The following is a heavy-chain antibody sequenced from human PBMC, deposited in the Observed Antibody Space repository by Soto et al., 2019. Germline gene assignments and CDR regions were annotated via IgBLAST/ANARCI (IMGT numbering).Heavy chain of an antibody. J-gene: IGHJ6*02. CDR3: ARRYCASDNCPLFYYFVDL. Sequence: GASVKVSCKASGGTFNKFAFSWVRQAPGQGFEWMGGIIPVFRSANYVQRFRGRIAITADEYTSTVYLYLNDLRSDDTAVYYCARRYCASDNCPLFYYFVDLWGLGTTVTVSS. V-gene: IGHV1-69*13. CDR2: IIPVFRSA. D-gene: IGHD2-21*02. CDR1: GGTFNKFA.